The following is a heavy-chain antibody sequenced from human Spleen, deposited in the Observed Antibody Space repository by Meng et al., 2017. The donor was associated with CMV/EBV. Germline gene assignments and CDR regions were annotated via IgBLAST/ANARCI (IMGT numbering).Heavy chain of an antibody. CDR2: ISSSGSTI. CDR1: GFTFSSYS. Sequence: GGSLRLSCAASGFTFSSYSMNWVRQAPGKGLEWVSYISSSGSTIYYADSVKGRFTISRDNAKNSLYLQMNSLRAEDTAVYYCARGRGYCSSTNCYFNFDFWGQGTLVTVSS. V-gene: IGHV3-48*04. D-gene: IGHD2-2*01. J-gene: IGHJ4*02. CDR3: ARGRGYCSSTNCYFNFDF.